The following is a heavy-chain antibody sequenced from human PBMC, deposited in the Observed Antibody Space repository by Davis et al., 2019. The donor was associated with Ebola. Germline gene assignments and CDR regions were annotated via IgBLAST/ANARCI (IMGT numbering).Heavy chain of an antibody. V-gene: IGHV1-69*10. D-gene: IGHD3-3*01. J-gene: IGHJ4*01. CDR1: GGTLSSYP. Sequence: AASVKVSCKASGGTLSSYPISWVRQAPGQGLEWMGRIIPILGLTHYAQNFQGRVTITADKSTSTAYLELSSLRSEDTAVYYCARVRGTVSHTIYFESWGQGTQVTVSS. CDR3: ARVRGTVSHTIYFES. CDR2: IIPILGLT.